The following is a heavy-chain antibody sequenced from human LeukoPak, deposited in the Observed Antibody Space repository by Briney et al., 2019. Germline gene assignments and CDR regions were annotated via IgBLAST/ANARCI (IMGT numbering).Heavy chain of an antibody. Sequence: GGSLRLSCAASGFTFSSYGMHWVRQAPGKGLEWVAVIWYDGSNKYYADSVKGRFTISRDNSKNTLYLQMNSLRAEDTAVYYCAKRGYNWNDENYWGQGTLVTVSS. CDR1: GFTFSSYG. CDR3: AKRGYNWNDENY. V-gene: IGHV3-33*06. D-gene: IGHD1-20*01. CDR2: IWYDGSNK. J-gene: IGHJ4*02.